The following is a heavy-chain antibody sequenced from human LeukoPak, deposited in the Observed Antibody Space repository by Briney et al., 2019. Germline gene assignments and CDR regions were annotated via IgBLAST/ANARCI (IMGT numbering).Heavy chain of an antibody. D-gene: IGHD4-17*01. CDR3: AREENGDFPYYYYYMDV. CDR2: ISSSSSYI. J-gene: IGHJ6*03. Sequence: GGSLRLSCAASGFTFSSYEMNWVRQAPGKGLEWVSSISSSSSYIYYADSVKGRFTISRDNAKNSLYLQMNSLRAEDTAVYYCAREENGDFPYYYYYMDVWGKGTTVTVSS. V-gene: IGHV3-21*01. CDR1: GFTFSSYE.